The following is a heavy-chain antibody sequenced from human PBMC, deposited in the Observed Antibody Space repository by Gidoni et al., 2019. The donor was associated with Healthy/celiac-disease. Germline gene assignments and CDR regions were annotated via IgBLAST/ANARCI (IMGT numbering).Heavy chain of an antibody. J-gene: IGHJ4*02. CDR1: GGSISSYY. CDR3: AREGQDYSNYYFDY. CDR2: IYYSGST. V-gene: IGHV4-59*01. Sequence: QVQLQESGPGLVKPSETLSLTCTVSGGSISSYYWSWIRQPPGKGLEWIGYIYYSGSTNYNPSLKRRVTISVDTSKNQFSLKLSSVTAADTAVYYCAREGQDYSNYYFDYWGQGTLFTVSS. D-gene: IGHD4-4*01.